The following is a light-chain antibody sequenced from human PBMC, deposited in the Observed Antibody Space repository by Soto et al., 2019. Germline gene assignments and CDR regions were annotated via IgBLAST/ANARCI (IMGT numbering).Light chain of an antibody. CDR3: QQRSNWPPRLT. V-gene: IGKV3-11*01. Sequence: EIVLTQSPATLSLSPGERATLSCRASQSVSSYLAWYQQKPGQAPRLLIYDASNSATGIPASFSGSGSGTDFTLAISSLEPEDVAVYYCQQRSNWPPRLTFGGGTKVEIK. CDR2: DAS. CDR1: QSVSSY. J-gene: IGKJ4*01.